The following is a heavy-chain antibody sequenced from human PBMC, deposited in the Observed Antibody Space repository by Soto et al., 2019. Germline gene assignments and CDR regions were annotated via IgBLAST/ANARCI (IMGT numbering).Heavy chain of an antibody. CDR3: ATVRIAARPATSYYYYYGMDV. V-gene: IGHV1-69*02. CDR1: GGTFSSYT. J-gene: IGHJ6*02. Sequence: SVKVSCKASGGTFSSYTISWVRQAPGQGLEWMGRIIPILGIANYAQKFQGRVTITADKSTSTVYMELSSLRSEDTAVYYCATVRIAARPATSYYYYYGMDVWGQGTTVTVSS. CDR2: IIPILGIA. D-gene: IGHD6-6*01.